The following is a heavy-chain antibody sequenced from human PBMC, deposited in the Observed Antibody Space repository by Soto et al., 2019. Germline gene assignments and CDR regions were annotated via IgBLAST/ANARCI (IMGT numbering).Heavy chain of an antibody. CDR3: ATERGSSTFDY. CDR2: IWSDGNKQ. V-gene: IGHV3-33*01. J-gene: IGHJ4*02. Sequence: GGSLRLSCAASGFTFSSFVMHWVRQAPGKGLEWVAVIWSDGNKQFYTDSVKGRFTISRDNSKSTLYLQMNSLRVEDTAVYYCATERGSSTFDYWGQGTLVTVSS. CDR1: GFTFSSFV. D-gene: IGHD2-2*01.